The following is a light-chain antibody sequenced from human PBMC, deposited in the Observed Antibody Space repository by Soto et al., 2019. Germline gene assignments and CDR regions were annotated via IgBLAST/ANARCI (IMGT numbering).Light chain of an antibody. CDR1: QSVASN. CDR2: GAS. J-gene: IGKJ2*01. CDR3: QQYHIWCTQYP. Sequence: EIVMTQSPASLSVSPGDGATLSCRASQSVASNVAWYQQKPGQGPRLLIHGASTRAVGVPARFSGSGSGTDFTLTINSLQSEDFAVSYCQQYHIWCTQYPFGQGTKLQLK. V-gene: IGKV3-15*01.